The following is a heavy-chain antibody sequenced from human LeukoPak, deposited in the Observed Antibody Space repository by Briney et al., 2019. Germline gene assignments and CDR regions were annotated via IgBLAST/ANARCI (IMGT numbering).Heavy chain of an antibody. CDR1: GFTFSSYV. CDR2: ISSSGDST. D-gene: IGHD2-15*01. J-gene: IGHJ4*02. Sequence: PGGSLRLSCAASGFTFSSYVMSWVCQAPGKGLEWVSDISSSGDSTHYADSVKGRFIISRDNSKNTLFLQMNSLRAEDTAVYYCAKRAVGAAYYFDYWGQGTLVTVSS. V-gene: IGHV3-23*01. CDR3: AKRAVGAAYYFDY.